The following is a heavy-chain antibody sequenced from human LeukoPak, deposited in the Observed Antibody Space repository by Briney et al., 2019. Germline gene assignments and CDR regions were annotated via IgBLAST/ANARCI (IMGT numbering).Heavy chain of an antibody. CDR1: GFTFSSYA. D-gene: IGHD3-9*01. CDR2: IGTTGSYI. J-gene: IGHJ4*02. CDR3: ARDAYGILTDYDY. Sequence: PGGSLRLSCAASGFTFSSYAMSWVRQAPGKGLEWVSSIGTTGSYIFYADSVKGRFTISRDNAKNTLYLQMNSLRAEDTAVYYCARDAYGILTDYDYWVQGILVTVSS. V-gene: IGHV3-21*01.